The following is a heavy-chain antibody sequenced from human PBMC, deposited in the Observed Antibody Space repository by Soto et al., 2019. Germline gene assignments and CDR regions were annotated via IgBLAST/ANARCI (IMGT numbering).Heavy chain of an antibody. CDR1: GFSVSNYA. Sequence: PGGCLRLSCAASGFSVSNYAVTCIRQAPGKGLEWFSAISGGGSNTFYADSVKGRFTISRDNSRKTLYLQMTSLRAEDAAVYYCAKFSATSVYDITSAPDYWGQGTLVTVSS. J-gene: IGHJ4*02. CDR3: AKFSATSVYDITSAPDY. CDR2: ISGGGSNT. D-gene: IGHD3-16*01. V-gene: IGHV3-23*01.